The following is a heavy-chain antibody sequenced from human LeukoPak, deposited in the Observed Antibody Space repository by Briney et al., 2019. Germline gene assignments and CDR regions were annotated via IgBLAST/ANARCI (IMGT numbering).Heavy chain of an antibody. CDR3: ARGDLFGELLAVDY. J-gene: IGHJ4*02. Sequence: GRSLRLPCAASGFTFSSYAMHWVRQAPGKGLEWVAVISYDGSNKYYADSVKGRFTISRDNSKNTLYLQMNSLRAEDTAVYYCARGDLFGELLAVDYWGQGTLVTVSS. CDR2: ISYDGSNK. D-gene: IGHD3-10*01. V-gene: IGHV3-30-3*01. CDR1: GFTFSSYA.